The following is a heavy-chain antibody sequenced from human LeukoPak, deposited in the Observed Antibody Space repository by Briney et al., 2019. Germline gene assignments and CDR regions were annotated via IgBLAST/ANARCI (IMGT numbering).Heavy chain of an antibody. CDR3: GRERYYDSSGGPPYMDV. V-gene: IGHV3-48*03. J-gene: IGHJ6*03. Sequence: GGSLRLSCAASGFTFSSYEMNWVRQAPGKGLEWVSYISSSGSTIYYADSVKGRFTISRDNAKNSLYLQMNSLRAEDTAVYYCGRERYYDSSGGPPYMDVWGKGTTVTVSS. CDR1: GFTFSSYE. D-gene: IGHD3-22*01. CDR2: ISSSGSTI.